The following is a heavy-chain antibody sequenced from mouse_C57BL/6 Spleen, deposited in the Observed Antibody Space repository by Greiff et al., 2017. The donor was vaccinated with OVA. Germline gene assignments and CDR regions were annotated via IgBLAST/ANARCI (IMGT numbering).Heavy chain of an antibody. CDR1: GFTFSSYA. Sequence: DVMLVESGGGLVKPGGSLKLSCAASGFTFSSYAMSWVRQTPEKRLEWVATISDGGSYTYYPDNVKGRFTISRDNAKNNLYLQMSHLKSDDTAMYYCARDYSNPYYYAMDYWGQGTSVTVSS. D-gene: IGHD2-5*01. J-gene: IGHJ4*01. V-gene: IGHV5-4*01. CDR2: ISDGGSYT. CDR3: ARDYSNPYYYAMDY.